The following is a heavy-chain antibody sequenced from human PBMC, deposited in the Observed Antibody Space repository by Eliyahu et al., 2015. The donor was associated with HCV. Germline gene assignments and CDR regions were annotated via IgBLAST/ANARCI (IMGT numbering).Heavy chain of an antibody. CDR2: IIASSTYI. D-gene: IGHD5-18*01. CDR1: GFPFSSYA. Sequence: EVQLVESGGGLVKPGGSLRLSCEASGFPFSSYAMXWVRQAPGKGLEWVSSIIASSTYIYYADSLKGRFTISRDNAKNTLYLQMNSLTAEDTAVYYCARLSAAMVSLDLWGQGTLVTVSS. CDR3: ARLSAAMVSLDL. J-gene: IGHJ5*02. V-gene: IGHV3-21*01.